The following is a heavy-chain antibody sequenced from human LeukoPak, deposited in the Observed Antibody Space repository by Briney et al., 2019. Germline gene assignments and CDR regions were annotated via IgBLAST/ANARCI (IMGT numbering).Heavy chain of an antibody. J-gene: IGHJ4*02. V-gene: IGHV3-66*04. D-gene: IGHD3-3*01. CDR1: GFTVNSNY. CDR3: ARQRRESSYCYFDY. Sequence: GVSVTLSCAASGFTVNSNYMSWVPQAPGQGRVGVLVIYSSGNTDYAESVQGRFTITRNNSMNTLYMELSSLRAEDTAIYYCARQRRESSYCYFDYWGQGTLVTVSS. CDR2: IYSSGNT.